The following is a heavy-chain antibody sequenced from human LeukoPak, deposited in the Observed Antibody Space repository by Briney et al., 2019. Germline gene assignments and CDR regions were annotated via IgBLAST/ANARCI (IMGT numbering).Heavy chain of an antibody. V-gene: IGHV3-20*04. CDR2: INWNGGST. CDR1: GFTFNDYG. CDR3: ARDYTGLLSEWSGVLNY. Sequence: PGESLSLSCAASGFTFNDYGMSWVRQAPGKGLEWVSCINWNGGSTGYADSVKGRFTVSRDNAKNSLYLQMNSLRAEDTALYYCARDYTGLLSEWSGVLNYWGQGTRVTASS. D-gene: IGHD3-22*01. J-gene: IGHJ4*02.